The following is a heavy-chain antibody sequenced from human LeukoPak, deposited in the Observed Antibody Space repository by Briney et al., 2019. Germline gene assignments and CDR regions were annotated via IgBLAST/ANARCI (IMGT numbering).Heavy chain of an antibody. D-gene: IGHD3-10*01. Sequence: SETLSLTCAVYGGSFSGYYWSWIRQPPGKGLEWIGEINHSGSTNYNPSLKSRVTISVDTSKNQFSLKLSSVTAADTAVYYCAGINYYGSGSYYNVRYYFDYWGQGTLVTVSS. V-gene: IGHV4-34*01. CDR1: GGSFSGYY. J-gene: IGHJ4*02. CDR2: INHSGST. CDR3: AGINYYGSGSYYNVRYYFDY.